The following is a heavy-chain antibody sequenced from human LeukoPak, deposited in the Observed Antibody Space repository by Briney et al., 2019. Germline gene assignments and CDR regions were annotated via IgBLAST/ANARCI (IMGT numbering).Heavy chain of an antibody. Sequence: GGSLRLSCAASGFTFRTSGMNWVRQAPGKGLEWVSSISSSGSYIFYADSVRGRFTISRDNAQNSLYLQMNSLGAEDTAVYYCASGRLEYGDYAIGSGIWGQGTMVTVSS. CDR3: ASGRLEYGDYAIGSGI. J-gene: IGHJ3*02. CDR2: ISSSGSYI. CDR1: GFTFRTSG. D-gene: IGHD3-10*01. V-gene: IGHV3-21*01.